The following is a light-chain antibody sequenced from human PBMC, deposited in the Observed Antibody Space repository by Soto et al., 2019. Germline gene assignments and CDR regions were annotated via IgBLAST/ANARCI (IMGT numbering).Light chain of an antibody. J-gene: IGLJ2*01. CDR1: SSDVGGYNY. V-gene: IGLV2-8*01. CDR2: EVN. Sequence: QSALTQPPSASGSPGQSVTISCTGTSSDVGGYNYVSWYQHHPGKAPKLMIYEVNKRPSGVSDRFSGSKSGNTASLTVSGLQAEDEADYYCSSHAGSNSLGVFGGGTQLTVL. CDR3: SSHAGSNSLGV.